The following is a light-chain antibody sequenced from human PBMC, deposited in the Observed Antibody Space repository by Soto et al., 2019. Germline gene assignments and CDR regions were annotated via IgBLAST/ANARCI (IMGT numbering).Light chain of an antibody. V-gene: IGLV2-14*01. Sequence: LTQPASVSGSPGLSITISCTGTSSDVGGYNSVSWYQQHPGKAPKLLIHEVSDRPSGVSSRFSGSKSGNTASLTISGLQAEDEADYYCSSYTSSDTLVFGTGTKVTVL. J-gene: IGLJ1*01. CDR1: SSDVGGYNS. CDR2: EVS. CDR3: SSYTSSDTLV.